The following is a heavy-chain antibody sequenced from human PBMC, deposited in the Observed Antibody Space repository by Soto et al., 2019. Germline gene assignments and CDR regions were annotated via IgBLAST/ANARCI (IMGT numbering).Heavy chain of an antibody. D-gene: IGHD6-19*01. Sequence: SETLSLTCTVSGGSISSSSYYWGWIRQPPGKGLEWIGSIYYSGSTYYNPSLKSRVTISVDTSKNQFSLKLSSVTAADTAVYYCARSVAGTFVDYWGQGTLVTVSS. CDR3: ARSVAGTFVDY. CDR2: IYYSGST. V-gene: IGHV4-39*01. CDR1: GGSISSSSYY. J-gene: IGHJ4*02.